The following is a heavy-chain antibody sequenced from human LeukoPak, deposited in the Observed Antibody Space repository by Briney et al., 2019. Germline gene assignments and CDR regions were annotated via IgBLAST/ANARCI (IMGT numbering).Heavy chain of an antibody. D-gene: IGHD3-22*01. CDR2: IYYSGST. CDR3: ARNLDYYDSRGYYYLNAFDI. CDR1: GGSISSSSYY. V-gene: IGHV4-39*01. J-gene: IGHJ3*02. Sequence: PSETLSLTCTVSGGSISSSSYYWGWIRQPPGKGLEWIGSIYYSGSTYYNPSLKSRVTISVDTSKNQFSLKLSSVTAADTAVYYCARNLDYYDSRGYYYLNAFDIWGQGTMVTASS.